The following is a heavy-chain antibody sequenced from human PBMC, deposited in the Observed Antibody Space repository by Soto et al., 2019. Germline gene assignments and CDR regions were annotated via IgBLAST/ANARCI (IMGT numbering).Heavy chain of an antibody. CDR2: IFHNGNT. Sequence: QVQLQESGPGLVKPSGTLSLTCAVSGGSISSSNWWSWVRQPPGKGLEWIGEIFHNGNTYSNPSLKGRVTMSVDKYTNQFSLNMNSGTAADTAVYYCASRTYAMDVWGQGTTVTVSS. CDR3: ASRTYAMDV. V-gene: IGHV4-4*02. CDR1: GGSISSSNW. J-gene: IGHJ6*02.